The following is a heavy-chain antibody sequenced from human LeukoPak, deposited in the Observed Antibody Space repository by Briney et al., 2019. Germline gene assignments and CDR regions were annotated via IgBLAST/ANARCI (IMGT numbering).Heavy chain of an antibody. CDR1: GFTFSSYA. CDR3: AKVYIVGGNYYYYGMDV. CDR2: ISGSGGST. D-gene: IGHD5-12*01. Sequence: PGGSLRLSCAASGFTFSSYAMSWVRQAPGKGLEWVSAISGSGGSTYYAVSVKGRFTISRDNSKNTLYLQMNSLRAEDTAVYYCAKVYIVGGNYYYYGMDVWGQGTTVTVSS. V-gene: IGHV3-23*01. J-gene: IGHJ6*02.